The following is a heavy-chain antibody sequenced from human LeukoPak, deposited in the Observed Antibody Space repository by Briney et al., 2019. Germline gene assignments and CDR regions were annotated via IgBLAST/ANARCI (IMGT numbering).Heavy chain of an antibody. D-gene: IGHD3-22*01. J-gene: IGHJ4*02. Sequence: GGSLRLSCAASGFTFSSYSMNWVRQAPGKGLEWVSGISGSGGSTYYADSVKGRFTISRDNSKNSLSLQMNGLRAEDTAVYYCAKDNYDTSGLHYWGQGTLVTVSS. CDR3: AKDNYDTSGLHY. CDR1: GFTFSSYS. V-gene: IGHV3-23*01. CDR2: ISGSGGST.